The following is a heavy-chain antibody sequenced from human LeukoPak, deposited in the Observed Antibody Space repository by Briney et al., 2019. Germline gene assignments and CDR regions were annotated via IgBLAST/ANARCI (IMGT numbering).Heavy chain of an antibody. CDR1: GGSISSYH. CDR3: TRSLGVVIHGGMDV. D-gene: IGHD3-3*01. J-gene: IGHJ6*02. V-gene: IGHV4-59*01. CDR2: IYYTGST. Sequence: PSETLSLTCTVSGGSISSYHWSWIRQPPGKGLEGIGHIYYTGSTNYNPSLKSRVTISLDTSKNQFSLKLSSVTAADTAVYYCTRSLGVVIHGGMDVWGQGTTVTVSS.